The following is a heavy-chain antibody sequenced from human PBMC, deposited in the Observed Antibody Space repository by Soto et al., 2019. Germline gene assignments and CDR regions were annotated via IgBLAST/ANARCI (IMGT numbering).Heavy chain of an antibody. CDR3: ARSSYDFWSGYYLEATYYTAV. Sequence: KRLKWVGRTRNKANSYTTEYAASVKGRFTISRDDSKNSLYLQMNSLKTEDTAVYYCARSSYDFWSGYYLEATYYTAVWGNGTTVTVSS. CDR2: TRNKANSYTT. D-gene: IGHD3-3*01. J-gene: IGHJ6*03. V-gene: IGHV3-72*01.